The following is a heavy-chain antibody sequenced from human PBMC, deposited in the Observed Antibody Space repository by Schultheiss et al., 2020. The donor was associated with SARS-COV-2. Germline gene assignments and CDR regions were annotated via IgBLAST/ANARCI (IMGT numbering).Heavy chain of an antibody. J-gene: IGHJ4*02. CDR2: INSAGSST. CDR3: AKDQGTWGLEDY. CDR1: GFTFSRYW. V-gene: IGHV3-74*01. Sequence: GGSLRLSCAASGFTFSRYWMHWVRQAPGKGLVWVSRINSAGSSTRYADFVKGRFTISRDNAKNTLYLQMNSLRAEDTAVYYCAKDQGTWGLEDYWGQGTLVTVSS. D-gene: IGHD3-16*01.